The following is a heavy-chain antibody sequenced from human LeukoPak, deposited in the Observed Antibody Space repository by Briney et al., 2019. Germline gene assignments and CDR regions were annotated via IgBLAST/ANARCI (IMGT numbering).Heavy chain of an antibody. D-gene: IGHD6-6*01. CDR2: ISSSGSSK. V-gene: IGHV3-48*03. Sequence: PGGSLRLSCAASGFTFSSYEMNWVRQAPGKGLEWVSYISSSGSSKYYADSVKGRFTISRDNAKNTLYLQVNSLRAEDTAVYYCASPYSTSSPYYFDYWGQGTLVTVSS. J-gene: IGHJ4*02. CDR1: GFTFSSYE. CDR3: ASPYSTSSPYYFDY.